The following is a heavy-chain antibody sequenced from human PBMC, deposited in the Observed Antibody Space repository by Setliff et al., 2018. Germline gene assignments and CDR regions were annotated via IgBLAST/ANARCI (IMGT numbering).Heavy chain of an antibody. J-gene: IGHJ5*02. CDR2: INHSGST. CDR3: AREGPVTSYWFDP. Sequence: PSETLSLTCAVYGGSFSGYYWSWIRQPPGKGLEWIGEINHSGSTNYNPSLKSRVTISVDTSKNQFSLKLSSVTAADTAVYYCAREGPVTSYWFDPWGQGTLVTVSS. D-gene: IGHD4-17*01. V-gene: IGHV4-34*01. CDR1: GGSFSGYY.